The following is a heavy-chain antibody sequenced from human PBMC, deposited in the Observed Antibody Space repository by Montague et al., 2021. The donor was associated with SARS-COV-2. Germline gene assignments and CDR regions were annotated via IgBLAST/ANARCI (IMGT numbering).Heavy chain of an antibody. CDR2: TYYRSKWYN. CDR1: GDSVSSNSAA. Sequence: CAISGDSVSSNSAAWNWIRQSPSRGLEWLGRTYYRSKWYNDDAVSVKSRITLNPDTSKNQFSLQLNSVTPEDTAVYYCARGGSWLYYFDYWGQGTLVTVSS. J-gene: IGHJ4*02. D-gene: IGHD6-13*01. V-gene: IGHV6-1*01. CDR3: ARGGSWLYYFDY.